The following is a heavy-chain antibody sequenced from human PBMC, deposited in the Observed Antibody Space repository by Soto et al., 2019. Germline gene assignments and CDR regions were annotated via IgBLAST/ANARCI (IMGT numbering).Heavy chain of an antibody. Sequence: QVQLQQWGAGLLEPSETLSLTCAVYGGSFSGYYWSWIRQPPGTGLEWIGEINHSGNTNYNPSLKSRVTITVDTSKNQCSLKPSSVTEADTAVYYCASQGLPYFDWSPTPLYYMDVWGKGTTVTVS. CDR3: ASQGLPYFDWSPTPLYYMDV. V-gene: IGHV4-34*01. J-gene: IGHJ6*03. D-gene: IGHD3-9*01. CDR1: GGSFSGYY. CDR2: INHSGNT.